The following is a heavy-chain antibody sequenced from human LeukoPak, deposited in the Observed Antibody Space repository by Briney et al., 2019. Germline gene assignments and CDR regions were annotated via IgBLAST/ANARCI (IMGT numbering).Heavy chain of an antibody. CDR2: INNDASST. CDR3: ASLVVTDNWAFDI. Sequence: PGGSLRLSCAASGFTFSSYWMHWARQAPGEGLVWVSRINNDASSTSYADSVKGRFTISRDNAKNTVYLQMNSLRAGDTAVYYCASLVVTDNWAFDIWGQGTMVFVSS. V-gene: IGHV3-74*01. J-gene: IGHJ3*02. D-gene: IGHD2-21*02. CDR1: GFTFSSYW.